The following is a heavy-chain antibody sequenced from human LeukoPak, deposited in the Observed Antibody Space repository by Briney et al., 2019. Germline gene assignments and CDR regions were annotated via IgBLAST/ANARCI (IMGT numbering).Heavy chain of an antibody. CDR3: ARDSDGMDV. Sequence: ASVKVSCKASAYTFTGYYMHWVRQSPGQGLEWMGWINPKSGGTNYAQKFQGRVTMTRDTSISTAFMELNRLRSDDTAVYYCARDSDGMDVWGQGTTVTVSS. CDR2: INPKSGGT. CDR1: AYTFTGYY. V-gene: IGHV1-2*02. J-gene: IGHJ6*02.